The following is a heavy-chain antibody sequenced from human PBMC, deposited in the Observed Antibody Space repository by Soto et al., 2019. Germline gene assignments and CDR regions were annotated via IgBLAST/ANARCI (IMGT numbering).Heavy chain of an antibody. CDR2: INSDGTIS. CDR3: ARLSGDHSAFFSYGMDA. D-gene: IGHD2-21*01. J-gene: IGHJ6*02. V-gene: IGHV3-74*01. Sequence: GWYLRLSCAASGFTFDTYWMNWVRQAPGKGPEWLSGINSDGTISSYADSVKGRFTISRDNARNTLSLQMNSLRADDTAVYYCARLSGDHSAFFSYGMDAWGHVTTGT. CDR1: GFTFDTYW.